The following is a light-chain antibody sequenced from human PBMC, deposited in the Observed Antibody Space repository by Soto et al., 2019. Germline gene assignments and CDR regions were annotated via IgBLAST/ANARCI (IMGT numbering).Light chain of an antibody. J-gene: IGKJ1*01. Sequence: DIQMTQSPSTLSASVGDRITITCRASQSISSSLAWYQQKPGKAPKILIYMASHLQSGVPSRFGGAGSGTEYTLTISSMQPDDFATYYCQQYNTYSRTFGQGTKVEI. V-gene: IGKV1-5*03. CDR2: MAS. CDR1: QSISSS. CDR3: QQYNTYSRT.